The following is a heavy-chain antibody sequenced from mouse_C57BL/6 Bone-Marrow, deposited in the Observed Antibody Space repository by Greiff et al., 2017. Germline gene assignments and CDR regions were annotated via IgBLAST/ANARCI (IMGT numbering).Heavy chain of an antibody. J-gene: IGHJ2*01. D-gene: IGHD2-1*01. V-gene: IGHV1-47*01. CDR3: ARGGNYGGYYFDY. CDR2: FHPYNDDT. CDR1: GYTFTTYP. Sequence: VKLQQPGAELVKPGASVKMSCKASGYTFTTYPIEWMKQNHGKSLEWIGNFHPYNDDTKYNEKFKGKATLTVEKSSSTVYLELSRLTSDYSAFYYCARGGNYGGYYFDYWGQGTTLTVSS.